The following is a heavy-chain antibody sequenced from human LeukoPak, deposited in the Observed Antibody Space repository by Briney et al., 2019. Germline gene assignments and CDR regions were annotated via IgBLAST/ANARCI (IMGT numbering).Heavy chain of an antibody. Sequence: SETLSLTCTVSGGSISSSSYYWGWIRQPPGKGLEWIGSIYYSGSTYYNPSLKSRVTISVDTSKNQFSLKLSSVTAADTAVYYCARAIAAAVHYYGMDVWGQGTTVTVSS. CDR2: IYYSGST. CDR1: GGSISSSSYY. D-gene: IGHD6-13*01. CDR3: ARAIAAAVHYYGMDV. V-gene: IGHV4-39*01. J-gene: IGHJ6*02.